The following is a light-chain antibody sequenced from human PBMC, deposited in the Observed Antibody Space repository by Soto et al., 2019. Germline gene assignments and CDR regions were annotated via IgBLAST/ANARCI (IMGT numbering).Light chain of an antibody. CDR2: EAS. Sequence: EIVLTQSPATLSLSPGERATLSCRASQGVSGYLAWYQQKPGQAPRLLIYEASNRATAIPARFSGSGSGTDFTLTISSLEPEDFAVYYCQQRSNWPPLFTFGPGTKVDIK. CDR1: QGVSGY. V-gene: IGKV3-11*01. CDR3: QQRSNWPPLFT. J-gene: IGKJ3*01.